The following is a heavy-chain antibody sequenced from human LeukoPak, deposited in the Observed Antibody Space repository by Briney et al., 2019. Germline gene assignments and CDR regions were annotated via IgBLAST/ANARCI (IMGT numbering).Heavy chain of an antibody. V-gene: IGHV3-7*01. J-gene: IGHJ4*02. D-gene: IGHD3-22*01. CDR3: ARDLLPYYYDSSGSDY. Sequence: GSLRLSCAASGFTFSSYWMSWVRQAPGKGLEWVANIKQDGSEKYYVDSVKGRFTISRDNAKNSLYLQMNSLRAEDTAVYYCARDLLPYYYDSSGSDYWGQGTLVTVSS. CDR2: IKQDGSEK. CDR1: GFTFSSYW.